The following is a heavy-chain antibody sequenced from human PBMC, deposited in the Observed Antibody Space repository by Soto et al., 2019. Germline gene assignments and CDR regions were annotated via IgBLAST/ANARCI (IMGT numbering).Heavy chain of an antibody. Sequence: EVQLVESGGGLVQPGGSLRLYCAASGFTFSSYWMHWVRQAPGKGLVWVSSISTDASSTSYADPVKGRFTISRDNAKNTLYLQMNSVRAEDTAVYYCARLPNKSLQNGGQGTLVSVSP. V-gene: IGHV3-74*01. CDR2: ISTDASST. CDR3: ARLPNKSLQN. CDR1: GFTFSSYW. J-gene: IGHJ1*01.